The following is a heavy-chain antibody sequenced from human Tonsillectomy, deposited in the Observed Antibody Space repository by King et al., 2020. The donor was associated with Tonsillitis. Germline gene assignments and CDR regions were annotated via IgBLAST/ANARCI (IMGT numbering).Heavy chain of an antibody. D-gene: IGHD2-15*01. CDR2: IYYSGST. J-gene: IGHJ5*02. Sequence: VQLQESGPGLVKPSETLSLTCTVSGGSISSYYWSWIRQPPGKGLEWVGYIYYSGSTNYNPSLKSRVTISVDMSKNQFSLKLSYVFAAATAVYYCALCWDIGDWFDPWGQGTLVTVSS. CDR1: GGSISSYY. V-gene: IGHV4-59*01. CDR3: ALCWDIGDWFDP.